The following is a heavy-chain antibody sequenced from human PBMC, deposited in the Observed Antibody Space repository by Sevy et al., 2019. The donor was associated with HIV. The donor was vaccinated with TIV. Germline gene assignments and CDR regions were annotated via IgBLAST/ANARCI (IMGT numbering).Heavy chain of an antibody. CDR2: INPNSGGT. J-gene: IGHJ4*02. V-gene: IGHV1-2*02. Sequence: ASVKVSCKASGYTFTGYYMHWVRQAPGQGLEWMAWINPNSGGTNYAQKFQGRVTMTRDTSISIAYMELSRLRSDDTAVYCYAVLYRSGGSCYPGFDYWGQGTLVTVSS. CDR3: AVLYRSGGSCYPGFDY. CDR1: GYTFTGYY. D-gene: IGHD2-15*01.